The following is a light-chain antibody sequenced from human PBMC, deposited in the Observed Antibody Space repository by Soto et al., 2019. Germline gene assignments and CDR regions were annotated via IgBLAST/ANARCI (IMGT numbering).Light chain of an antibody. CDR3: EDYYRAPYD. CDR2: AAS. Sequence: DIQMTQSPSSLSASVGDRVTITCRASQGVSAYLLWYQQRQGTAPKLLISAASNLLSGVPSRFSPDGSAANMTVTTGTLHTNGFQTDYGEDYYRAPYDIGQGTKV. V-gene: IGKV1-39*01. J-gene: IGKJ1*01. CDR1: QGVSAY.